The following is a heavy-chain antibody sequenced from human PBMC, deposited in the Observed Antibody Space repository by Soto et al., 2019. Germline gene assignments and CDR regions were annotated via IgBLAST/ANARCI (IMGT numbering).Heavy chain of an antibody. CDR1: GYTFTSYT. V-gene: IGHV1-3*01. CDR3: ARTQYYYDSSGYYYVAAVDI. J-gene: IGHJ3*02. Sequence: ASVKVSCKASGYTFTSYTLHWVRQAPGQRLEWMGWINAGNGDTKYSQNFQGTVTFIRDTSANTAYMVLSSLRSEDTAVYYCARTQYYYDSSGYYYVAAVDIWGQGTMVTVSS. CDR2: INAGNGDT. D-gene: IGHD3-22*01.